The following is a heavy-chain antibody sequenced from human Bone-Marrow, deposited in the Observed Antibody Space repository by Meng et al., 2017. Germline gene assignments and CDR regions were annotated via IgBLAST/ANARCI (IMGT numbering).Heavy chain of an antibody. V-gene: IGHV3-33*01. CDR2: IWYDGSNK. CDR1: GFTFSSYG. J-gene: IGHJ4*02. D-gene: IGHD2-21*02. Sequence: GGSLRLSCAASGFTFSSYGMHWVRQAPGKGLEWVAVIWYDGSNKYYADSVKGRFTISRDNSKNTLYLQMNSLRAEDTAVYYCARDRYCGGDCGMVLDYWGQGTLVTVSS. CDR3: ARDRYCGGDCGMVLDY.